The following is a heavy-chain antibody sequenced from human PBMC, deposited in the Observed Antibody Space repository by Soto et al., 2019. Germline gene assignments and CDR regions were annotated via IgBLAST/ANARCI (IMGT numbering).Heavy chain of an antibody. Sequence: GGSLRLSCAASGFTFSDYYMSWIRQAPGKGLEWVSYISSSGSTIYYADSVKGRFTISRDNAKNSLYLQMNSLRAEDTAVYYCARAERTYYDILTGYYGVDYWGQGTLVTVSS. D-gene: IGHD3-9*01. CDR3: ARAERTYYDILTGYYGVDY. J-gene: IGHJ4*02. CDR2: ISSSGSTI. V-gene: IGHV3-11*01. CDR1: GFTFSDYY.